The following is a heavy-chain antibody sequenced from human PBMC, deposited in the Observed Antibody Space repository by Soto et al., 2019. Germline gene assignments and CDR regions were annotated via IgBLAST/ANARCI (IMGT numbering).Heavy chain of an antibody. V-gene: IGHV4-34*01. CDR2: INHSGST. CDR1: GGSFSGYY. CDR3: ARALEAGMTTENY. D-gene: IGHD4-4*01. J-gene: IGHJ4*02. Sequence: PSETLSLTCAVYGGSFSGYYWSWIRQPPGKGLEWIGEINHSGSTNYNPSLKSRVTISVDTSKNQFSLKLSSVTAADTAVYYCARALEAGMTTENYWGQGTLVTVSS.